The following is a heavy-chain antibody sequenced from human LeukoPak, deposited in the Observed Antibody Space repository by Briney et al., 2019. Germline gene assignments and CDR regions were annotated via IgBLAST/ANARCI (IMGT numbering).Heavy chain of an antibody. CDR3: ARGLQYYYGSGSYHPVSPYYYYGMDV. CDR2: IYHSGST. CDR1: GYSISSGYY. D-gene: IGHD3-10*01. V-gene: IGHV4-38-2*02. Sequence: SETLSLTCTVSGYSISSGYYWGWIRQPPGKGLEWIGSIYHSGSTYYNPSLKSRVTISVDPSKNQFSLKLSSVTAADTAVYYCARGLQYYYGSGSYHPVSPYYYYGMDVWGQGTTVTVSS. J-gene: IGHJ6*02.